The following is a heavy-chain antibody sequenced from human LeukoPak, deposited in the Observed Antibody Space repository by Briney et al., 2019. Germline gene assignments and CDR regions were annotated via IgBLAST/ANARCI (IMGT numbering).Heavy chain of an antibody. CDR1: GGSISSGDYY. V-gene: IGHV4-30-4*01. Sequence: SETLSLICTVSGGSISSGDYYWSWIRQPPGKDLEWIGYIYYSGSTYYNPSLKSRVTISVDTSKSQFSLKLSSVTAADTALYYCARASDHPIWSIEYYFDYWGQGTLVTVSS. D-gene: IGHD3-10*01. CDR3: ARASDHPIWSIEYYFDY. J-gene: IGHJ4*02. CDR2: IYYSGST.